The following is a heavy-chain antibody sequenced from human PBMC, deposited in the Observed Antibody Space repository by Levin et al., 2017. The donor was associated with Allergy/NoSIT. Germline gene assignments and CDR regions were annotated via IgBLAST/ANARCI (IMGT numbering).Heavy chain of an antibody. J-gene: IGHJ4*02. Sequence: SVKVSCKASGETFSSDAISWVRQAPGQGLEWMGGIIPIFITPNYAQKFQGRVTITADESTSTVFMELSSLRSDDTAVYYCARSYCGGDCFSPFDYWGQGTLVTVSS. CDR1: GETFSSDA. V-gene: IGHV1-69*13. D-gene: IGHD2-21*02. CDR3: ARSYCGGDCFSPFDY. CDR2: IIPIFITP.